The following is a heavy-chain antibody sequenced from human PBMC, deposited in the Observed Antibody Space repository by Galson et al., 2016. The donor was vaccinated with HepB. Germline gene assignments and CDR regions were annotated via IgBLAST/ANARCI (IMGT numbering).Heavy chain of an antibody. J-gene: IGHJ6*04. CDR1: GFTLSSSA. V-gene: IGHV3-23*01. CDR3: AKDETRGVQLWPHYYYGMNV. CDR2: ITETGSFA. D-gene: IGHD5-18*01. Sequence: SLRLSCAASGFTLSSSAMTWVRQAPGRGLEWVSAITETGSFAYYADSVRGRFTLSRDTSKNTVYLQMNSLGAGDTAVYYWAKDETRGVQLWPHYYYGMNVWGKGTTVIVSS.